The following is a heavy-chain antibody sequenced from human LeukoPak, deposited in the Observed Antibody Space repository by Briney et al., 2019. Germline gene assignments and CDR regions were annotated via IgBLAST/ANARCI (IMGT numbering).Heavy chain of an antibody. V-gene: IGHV3-7*03. D-gene: IGHD6-19*01. CDR1: GFTFTDYW. CDR3: AREGSSGWYFDY. Sequence: GGSLRLSCAASGFTFTDYWMSWVRQAPGKGLEWVANIKQDGSQKYYVDSVKGQFTISRDNAKNSLYLQMNSLGAADTAVYYCAREGSSGWYFDYWGQGTLVTVSS. J-gene: IGHJ4*02. CDR2: IKQDGSQK.